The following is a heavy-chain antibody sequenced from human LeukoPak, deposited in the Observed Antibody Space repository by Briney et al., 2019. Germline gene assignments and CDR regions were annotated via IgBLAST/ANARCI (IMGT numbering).Heavy chain of an antibody. CDR3: ASRGSTGRFDY. V-gene: IGHV4-4*02. J-gene: IGHJ4*02. D-gene: IGHD2-2*01. Sequence: SETLSLTCAVSGGSISSSNWWSWVRPPPGKGLEWIGEIYHSGSTNYDPSLKSRATISVDKSNNQFSLRLTSVTAADTAVYFCASRGSTGRFDYWGQGTLVTVSS. CDR1: GGSISSSNW. CDR2: IYHSGST.